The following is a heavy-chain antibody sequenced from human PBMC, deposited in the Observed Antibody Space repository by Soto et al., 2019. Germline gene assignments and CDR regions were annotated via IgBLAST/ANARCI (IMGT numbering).Heavy chain of an antibody. V-gene: IGHV3-21*04. CDR3: ARDGTPGIAAAGFWFDP. J-gene: IGHJ5*02. CDR1: GFTFSSYA. D-gene: IGHD6-13*01. Sequence: PGGSLRLSCAASGFTFSSYAMSWVRQAPGKGLEWVSAFSISGSTIYYADSVKGRFTISRDNAKNSLYLQMNSLRAEDTAVYYCARDGTPGIAAAGFWFDPWGQGTLVTVSS. CDR2: FSISGSTI.